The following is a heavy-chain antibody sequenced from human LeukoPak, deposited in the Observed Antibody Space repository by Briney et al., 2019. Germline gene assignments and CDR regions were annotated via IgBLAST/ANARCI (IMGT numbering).Heavy chain of an antibody. V-gene: IGHV4-39*01. CDR1: GGSISSSSYY. D-gene: IGHD6-13*01. Sequence: SETLSLTCTVSGGSISSSSYYWGWIRQPPWKGLEWIGTIYYSGSTYYNPSLKSRVTISVDTSKNQFSLKLSSVTAADTAVYYCARHSVKYRSSWFDYWGQGTLVTVSS. CDR2: IYYSGST. J-gene: IGHJ4*02. CDR3: ARHSVKYRSSWFDY.